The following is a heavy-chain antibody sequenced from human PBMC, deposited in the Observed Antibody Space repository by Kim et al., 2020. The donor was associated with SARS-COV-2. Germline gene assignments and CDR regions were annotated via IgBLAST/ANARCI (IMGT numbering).Heavy chain of an antibody. CDR2: ISGSGGST. J-gene: IGHJ6*02. V-gene: IGHV3-23*01. CDR1: GFTFSSYA. CDR3: AKVKRSLRRSYYYGSGYPLGMDV. D-gene: IGHD3-10*01. Sequence: GGSLRLSCAASGFTFSSYAMSWVRQAPGKGLEWVSAISGSGGSTYYADSVKGRFTISRDNSKNTLYLQMNSLRAEDTAVYYCAKVKRSLRRSYYYGSGYPLGMDVWGQGTTVTVSS.